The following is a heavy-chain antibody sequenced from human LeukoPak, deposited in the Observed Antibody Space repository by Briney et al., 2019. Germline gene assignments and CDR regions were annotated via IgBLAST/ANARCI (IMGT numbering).Heavy chain of an antibody. J-gene: IGHJ5*02. V-gene: IGHV3-33*01. Sequence: GRSLRLSCAASGFMFSNYGFHWVRRAPGKGLEWVAVIWYDGSKKYYGDSVKGRFTISRDNSKNTLYLQMNSLRAEDTAVYYCARTGGYRFDPWGQGTLVTVSS. CDR2: IWYDGSKK. CDR1: GFMFSNYG. D-gene: IGHD6-13*01. CDR3: ARTGGYRFDP.